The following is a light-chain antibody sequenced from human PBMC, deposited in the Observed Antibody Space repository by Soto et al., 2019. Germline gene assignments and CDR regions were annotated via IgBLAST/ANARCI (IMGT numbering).Light chain of an antibody. J-gene: IGKJ3*01. CDR3: QQSNSIPLT. CDR2: AAS. V-gene: IGKV1-39*01. Sequence: DIQMTQSPSSLSASVGDRVTITCRASQSISSYLNWYRQKPGKAPELLIYAASSLQSGVPSRFSGSGSGTDFTLTISSLQPEDFATDYCQQSNSIPLTFGPGTKVDIK. CDR1: QSISSY.